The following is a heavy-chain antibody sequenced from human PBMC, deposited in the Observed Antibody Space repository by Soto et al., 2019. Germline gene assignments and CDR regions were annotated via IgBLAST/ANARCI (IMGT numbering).Heavy chain of an antibody. CDR1: GFTVSSNY. CDR3: ARDRVESGYPEYFQH. D-gene: IGHD3-22*01. Sequence: EVQLVESGGGLIKPGGSLRLSCAASGFTVSSNYMSWVRQAPGKGLEWVSVIYSGGSTYYADSAKGRFTISSDNHKNTLLLQMNSMRAEDTAVYYCARDRVESGYPEYFQHWGQGTLVTVSS. CDR2: IYSGGST. V-gene: IGHV3-53*01. J-gene: IGHJ1*01.